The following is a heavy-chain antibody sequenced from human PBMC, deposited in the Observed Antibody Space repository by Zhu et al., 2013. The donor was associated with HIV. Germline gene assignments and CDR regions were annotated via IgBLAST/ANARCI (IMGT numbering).Heavy chain of an antibody. J-gene: IGHJ4*02. Sequence: QVHLVQSAAEVKKPGASVKVSCQASGYSFTGYYIHWVRQAPGQGLEWMGWINPYSGDTELAQKFLDRLTLTRDPSITTAYMALRTLGSDDTAIYYCARSLRTVGATAYWGQGTLVTVSS. V-gene: IGHV1-2*02. CDR1: GYSFTGYY. CDR2: INPYSGDT. D-gene: IGHD1-26*01. CDR3: ARSLRTVGATAY.